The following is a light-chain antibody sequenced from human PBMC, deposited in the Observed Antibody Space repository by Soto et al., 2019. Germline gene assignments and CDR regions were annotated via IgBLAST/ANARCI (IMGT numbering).Light chain of an antibody. J-gene: IGKJ4*01. V-gene: IGKV1-5*01. CDR3: QQYRSYPVT. CDR1: EPINIW. CDR2: DAT. Sequence: DIQMTQSPSTLSASVGDRVTVTCRASEPINIWLACYQQKPGKAPKLLIYDATNLERGVPSTFSGRGSGTEFTLTISSLQPDDFATYYCQQYRSYPVTFGGGTKVEIK.